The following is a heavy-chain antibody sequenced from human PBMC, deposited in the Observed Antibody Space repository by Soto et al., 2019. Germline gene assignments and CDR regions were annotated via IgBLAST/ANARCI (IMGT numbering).Heavy chain of an antibody. CDR2: IYYSGST. CDR3: ARVRPANDYYYYYMDV. V-gene: IGHV4-31*03. J-gene: IGHJ6*03. Sequence: SETLSLTCTVSGGSISSGGYYWSWIRQHPGKGLEWIGNIYYSGSTYYNPSLKSRVTISVDTSKNQFSLKLSSVTTADTAVYYCARVRPANDYYYYYMDVWGKGTTVNVSS. D-gene: IGHD2-15*01. CDR1: GGSISSGGYY.